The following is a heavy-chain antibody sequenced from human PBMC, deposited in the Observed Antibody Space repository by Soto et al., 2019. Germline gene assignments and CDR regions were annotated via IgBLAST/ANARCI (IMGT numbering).Heavy chain of an antibody. CDR1: GYTFTGYY. D-gene: IGHD3-22*01. Sequence: QVQLVQSGAEVKKPGASVKVSCKASGYTFTGYYMHWVRQAPGQGLEWMGWINPNSGGTNYAQKFQGWVTMTRDTSXSXXYMELSRLRSDDTAVYYCARMNSSGYYYYYYGMDVWGQGTTVTVSS. J-gene: IGHJ6*02. CDR3: ARMNSSGYYYYYYGMDV. V-gene: IGHV1-2*04. CDR2: INPNSGGT.